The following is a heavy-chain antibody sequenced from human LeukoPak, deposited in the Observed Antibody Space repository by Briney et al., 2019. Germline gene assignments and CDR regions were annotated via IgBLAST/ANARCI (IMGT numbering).Heavy chain of an antibody. CDR3: ARDWSYYGSGSSRFDY. J-gene: IGHJ4*02. CDR1: GLTFSSRA. V-gene: IGHV3-30*04. Sequence: GGSLRLSCAASGLTFSSRAMHWVRQAPGKGLEWVAVISYDGSKKYYADSVKGRFTISRDNSKNTLSLQMNSLRAEDAAVYYCARDWSYYGSGSSRFDYWGQGTLVTVSS. D-gene: IGHD3-10*01. CDR2: ISYDGSKK.